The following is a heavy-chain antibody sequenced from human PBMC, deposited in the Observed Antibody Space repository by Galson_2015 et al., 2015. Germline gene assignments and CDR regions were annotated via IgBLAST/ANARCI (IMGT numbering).Heavy chain of an antibody. D-gene: IGHD2-2*01. J-gene: IGHJ6*04. CDR2: ISGSGDAT. V-gene: IGHV3-23*01. CDR1: GFAFSSYA. CDR3: AREALFCPSAGCEVDV. Sequence: SLRLSCAASGFAFSSYATSWVRQAPGKGLEWVSSISGSGDATYYAASVKGRFTVSRDNSKDTLYLQMNRPRVDDTAVYYCAREALFCPSAGCEVDVWGKGTTVIVAS.